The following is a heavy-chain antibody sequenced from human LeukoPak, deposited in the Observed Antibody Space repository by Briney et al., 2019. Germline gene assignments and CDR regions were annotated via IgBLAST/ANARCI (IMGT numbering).Heavy chain of an antibody. CDR2: IYTSGST. J-gene: IGHJ6*03. CDR1: GGSISSYY. V-gene: IGHV4-4*07. Sequence: PSETLSLTCTVSGGSISSYYWSWIRQPAGQGLEWFGRIYTSGSTNYNPSLKSRVTMSVDTSKNQFSLKLSSVTAADTAVYYCARDLAIPGDYYYYMDVWGKGTTVTVSS. CDR3: ARDLAIPGDYYYYMDV. D-gene: IGHD2-21*01.